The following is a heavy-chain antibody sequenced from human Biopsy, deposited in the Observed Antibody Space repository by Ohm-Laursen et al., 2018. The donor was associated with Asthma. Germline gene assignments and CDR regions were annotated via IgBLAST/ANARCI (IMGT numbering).Heavy chain of an antibody. J-gene: IGHJ4*02. Sequence: RSLRLSCAASGLTFRNYGLHWVRQAPGKGLEWVALISYDGSTQYYADSVKGRFTISRGNSENTLYLQMNSLRAEDTAVYYCARAISSSWWAVEYWGQGTLVTVSS. D-gene: IGHD6-6*01. V-gene: IGHV3-30*03. CDR2: ISYDGSTQ. CDR1: GLTFRNYG. CDR3: ARAISSSWWAVEY.